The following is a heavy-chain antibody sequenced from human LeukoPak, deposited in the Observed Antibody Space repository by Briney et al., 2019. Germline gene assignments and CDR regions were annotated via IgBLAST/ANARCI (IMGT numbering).Heavy chain of an antibody. J-gene: IGHJ5*02. CDR3: ARRSIVGATTGYWFDP. CDR1: VGSISSSSDY. Sequence: SETLSLTCTVSVGSISSSSDYWGWIRQPPGKGLGWIGSIYYSGSTYYNPSLKSRFTISVDTTKNQFSLKLSSVTAADTSVYYCARRSIVGATTGYWFDPWGEGTLVTVSS. CDR2: IYYSGST. V-gene: IGHV4-39*01. D-gene: IGHD1-26*01.